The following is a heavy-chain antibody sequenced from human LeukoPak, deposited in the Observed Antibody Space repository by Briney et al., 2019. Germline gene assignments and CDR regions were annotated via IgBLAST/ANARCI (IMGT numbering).Heavy chain of an antibody. CDR3: ASSGQWLVRFDY. D-gene: IGHD6-19*01. Sequence: PSQTLSLTRTVSGGSISSGGYYWSWIRQHPGKGLEWIGYIYYSGSTYYNPSLKSRVTISVDTSKNQFPLKLSSVTAADTAVYYCASSGQWLVRFDYWGQGTLVTVSS. CDR2: IYYSGST. V-gene: IGHV4-31*03. J-gene: IGHJ4*02. CDR1: GGSISSGGYY.